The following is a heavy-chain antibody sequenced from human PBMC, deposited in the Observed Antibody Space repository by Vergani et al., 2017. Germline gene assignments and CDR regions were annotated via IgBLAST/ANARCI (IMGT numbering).Heavy chain of an antibody. J-gene: IGHJ6*03. CDR2: INPRGGST. CDR1: GYTFTSYY. D-gene: IGHD2-2*01. CDR3: ARDLYCSSTSCYGGGDYYYYDMDV. Sequence: VQLVQSGAEVKKPGASVKVSCKASGYTFTSYYMHWVRQAPGHGLAWMGIINPRGGSTSYAKKFQGRVTMTRDTSTSTGYMGLSSLSSEDTAVYYCARDLYCSSTSCYGGGDYYYYDMDVWGKGTTVTVSS. V-gene: IGHV1-46*01.